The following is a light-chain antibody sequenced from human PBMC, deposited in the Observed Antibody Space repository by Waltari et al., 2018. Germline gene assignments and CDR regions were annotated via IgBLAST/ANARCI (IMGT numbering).Light chain of an antibody. CDR3: AVWDDSLIGRV. CDR2: RND. Sequence: QSVLSQPPSASGTPGQRVTISCSGTSSHVGSNYVSCYQHLPGTVPKLLIYRNDQRPSGVPDRFSGSKSGTSASLAISGLQSEDESDYYCAVWDDSLIGRVFGGGTKLTVL. J-gene: IGLJ3*02. CDR1: SSHVGSNY. V-gene: IGLV1-47*01.